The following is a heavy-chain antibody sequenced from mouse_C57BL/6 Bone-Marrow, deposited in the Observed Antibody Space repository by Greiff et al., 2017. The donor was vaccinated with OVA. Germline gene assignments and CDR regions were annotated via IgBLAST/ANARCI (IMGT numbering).Heavy chain of an antibody. Sequence: VQLQQSGAELVRPGSSVKLSCKASGYTFTSYWMHWVKQRPIQGLEWIGNIDPSDSETHYNQKFKDKATLTVDKSSSTAYMQLSSLTSEDSAVYYCARGDIYYDFYYFDYWGQGTTLTVSS. CDR3: ARGDIYYDFYYFDY. D-gene: IGHD2-4*01. V-gene: IGHV1-52*01. J-gene: IGHJ2*01. CDR2: IDPSDSET. CDR1: GYTFTSYW.